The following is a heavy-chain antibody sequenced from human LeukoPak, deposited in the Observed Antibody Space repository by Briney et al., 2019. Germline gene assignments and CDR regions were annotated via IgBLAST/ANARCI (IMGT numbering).Heavy chain of an antibody. CDR1: QFTFSNYW. CDR3: ATTVPGYPDDCFDN. V-gene: IGHV3-7*01. J-gene: IGHJ4*02. D-gene: IGHD6-19*01. CDR2: TSQDGTSN. Sequence: PGGSLRLSCAASQFTFSNYWMSWVRQAPGKGLERVAHTSQDGTSNYYVDSVKGRFTISRDNAENSLYLQMDSLRAEDTAVYYCATTVPGYPDDCFDNWGQGTLVTVSS.